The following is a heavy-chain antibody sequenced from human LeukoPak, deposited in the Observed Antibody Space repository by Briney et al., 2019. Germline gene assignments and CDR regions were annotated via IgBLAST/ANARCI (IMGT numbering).Heavy chain of an antibody. D-gene: IGHD2-15*01. Sequence: PGGSLRLSCAASGFTFDDYAMHWVRQAPGKGLEWVSGISWNSGSIGYADSVKGRFTISRDNAKNSLYLQMNSLRAEDTALYYCVTVAATPAVDFDYWGQGTLVTVSS. CDR1: GFTFDDYA. CDR3: VTVAATPAVDFDY. J-gene: IGHJ4*02. CDR2: ISWNSGSI. V-gene: IGHV3-9*01.